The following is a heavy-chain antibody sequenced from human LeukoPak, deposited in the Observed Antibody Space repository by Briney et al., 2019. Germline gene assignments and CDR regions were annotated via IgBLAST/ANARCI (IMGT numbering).Heavy chain of an antibody. V-gene: IGHV1-24*01. CDR2: FDPEDGET. D-gene: IGHD6-13*01. J-gene: IGHJ4*02. CDR3: ATDHSSSWYFDY. CDR1: GYTLTELS. Sequence: GASVKVSCKVSGYTLTELSMHWVRQAPGKGLEWMGGFDPEDGETIYAQKFQGRVTMTEDTSTDTDYMELSSLRSEDTAVYYCATDHSSSWYFDYWGQGTLLTVSS.